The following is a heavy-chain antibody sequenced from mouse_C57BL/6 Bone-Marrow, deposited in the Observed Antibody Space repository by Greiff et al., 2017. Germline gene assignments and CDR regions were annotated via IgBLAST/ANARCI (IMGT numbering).Heavy chain of an antibody. D-gene: IGHD2-2*01. CDR2: ISSGGSYT. Sequence: EVQGVESGGDLVKPGGSLKLSCAASGFTFSSYGMSWVRQTPDKRLEWVATISSGGSYTYYPDRVKGRFTISRDNAKNTLYLQMSSLKSEDTAMYYCARQGVTHFWYAMDYWGQGTSVTVSS. CDR3: ARQGVTHFWYAMDY. V-gene: IGHV5-6*01. J-gene: IGHJ4*01. CDR1: GFTFSSYG.